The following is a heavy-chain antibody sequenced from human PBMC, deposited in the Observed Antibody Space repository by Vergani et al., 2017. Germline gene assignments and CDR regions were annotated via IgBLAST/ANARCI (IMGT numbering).Heavy chain of an antibody. D-gene: IGHD4-11*01. V-gene: IGHV4-34*01. CDR2: IDHTGRP. Sequence: QVQLQQWGGGLLKPSETLSLTCVVNGGSFTSYHWTWIRQSPGEGLEWVGDIDHTGRPDYNTSLKSRLTMSVDKSRNHFSLTLNSVTATYTAIYFCARVNTETNGHLYYYYYMDVWGQGTAVTVS. J-gene: IGHJ6*03. CDR1: GGSFTSYH. CDR3: ARVNTETNGHLYYYYYMDV.